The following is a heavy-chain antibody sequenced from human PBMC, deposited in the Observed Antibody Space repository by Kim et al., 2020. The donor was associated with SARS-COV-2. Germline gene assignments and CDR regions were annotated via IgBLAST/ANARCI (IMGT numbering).Heavy chain of an antibody. CDR1: GGSISGGGYY. CDR2: IYHSGSS. D-gene: IGHD3-10*01. V-gene: IGHV4-31*03. CDR3: ARGSDYYGSGSYSHAFDV. Sequence: SETLSLTCTVSGGSISGGGYYRSWIRQHPGKGLEWIGYIYHSGSSYYNPSLKSRATISVDTSKNQFSLKLTSVTAADTALYYCARGSDYYGSGSYSHAFDVWGQGTMVTVSS. J-gene: IGHJ3*01.